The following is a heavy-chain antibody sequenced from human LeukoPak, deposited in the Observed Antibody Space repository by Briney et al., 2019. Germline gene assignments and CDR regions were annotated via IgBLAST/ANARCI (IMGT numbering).Heavy chain of an antibody. D-gene: IGHD3-9*01. CDR2: LYHSGST. CDR1: GCSISSSNW. J-gene: IGHJ6*04. CDR3: ARDRYDILTGWALYGMDV. Sequence: SETLSLTFAVSGCSISSSNWWSSVRQPPGKGLEWIGELYHSGSTNYNPSLKSRFTISVDKSKNHFSLKLSSVTAADTAVYYCARDRYDILTGWALYGMDVWGKGTTVTVSS. V-gene: IGHV4-4*02.